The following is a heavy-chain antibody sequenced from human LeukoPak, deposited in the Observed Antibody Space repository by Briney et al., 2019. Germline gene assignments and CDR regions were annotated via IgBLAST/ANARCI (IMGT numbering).Heavy chain of an antibody. J-gene: IGHJ4*02. D-gene: IGHD2-15*01. CDR2: IYYSGST. Sequence: SETLSLTCTVSGGSIISGDYFWSWFRQPPGKGLEWIGYIYYSGSTSYNPSLKSRVTISVDTSKNRFSLKLTSVTAADTAVYYCAGDLRACTADSCYLMPRDSWGQGTLVTVSS. CDR3: AGDLRACTADSCYLMPRDS. V-gene: IGHV4-30-4*01. CDR1: GGSIISGDYF.